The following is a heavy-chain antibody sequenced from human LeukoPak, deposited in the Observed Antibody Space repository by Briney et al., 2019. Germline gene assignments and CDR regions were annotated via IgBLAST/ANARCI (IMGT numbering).Heavy chain of an antibody. CDR1: GFTFSSYN. J-gene: IGHJ2*01. CDR2: ISSSSSYI. Sequence: GGSLRLSCAASGFTFSSYNMNWVRQAPGKGLEWVSSISSSSSYIYYADSVKGRFTIPRDNAKNSLYLQMNSLRAEDTAVYYCARSSSYFTYFDLWGRDTLVTVSS. D-gene: IGHD2/OR15-2a*01. CDR3: ARSSSYFTYFDL. V-gene: IGHV3-21*01.